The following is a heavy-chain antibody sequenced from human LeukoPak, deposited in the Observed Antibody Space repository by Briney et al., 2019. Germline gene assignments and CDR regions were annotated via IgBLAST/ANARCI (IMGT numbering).Heavy chain of an antibody. CDR1: GFTFSSYG. J-gene: IGHJ4*02. CDR3: ARADMAVAGTYDY. CDR2: ISSSGSTI. D-gene: IGHD6-19*01. Sequence: PGGSLRLSCAASGFTFSSYGMNWVRQAPGKGLEGVSYISSSGSTIYYADSVKGRFTISRDNAKNSLYLQMNSLRAEDTAVYYCARADMAVAGTYDYWGQGTLVTVSS. V-gene: IGHV3-48*03.